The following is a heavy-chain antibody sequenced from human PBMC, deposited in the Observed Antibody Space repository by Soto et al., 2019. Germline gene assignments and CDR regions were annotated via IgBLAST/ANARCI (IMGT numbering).Heavy chain of an antibody. V-gene: IGHV1-46*01. CDR3: VRDLAAGDF. CDR2: INPNGGST. D-gene: IGHD6-13*01. Sequence: QVQLVQSGAEVKKPGASVKVSCKASGYIFINYYIHWVRQAPGQGLEWIGIINPNGGSTNYAQKFRGRVTLARDTSTSTVYMDLSSLRSEDTAMYYCVRDLAAGDFWGQGTLVTVSS. J-gene: IGHJ4*02. CDR1: GYIFINYY.